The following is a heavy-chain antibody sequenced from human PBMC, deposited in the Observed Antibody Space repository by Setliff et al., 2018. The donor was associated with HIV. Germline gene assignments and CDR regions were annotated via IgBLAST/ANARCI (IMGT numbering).Heavy chain of an antibody. CDR3: AGPRGDEAFDV. V-gene: IGHV1-69*10. CDR1: GGSSSTHA. CDR2: IISILGIT. Sequence: SVKVSCKASGGSSSTHAMNWVRQAPGQGLEWMGQIISILGITNYAQKFQGRVTLTADESTSTMYMELSSLTSDDTAVYYCAGPRGDEAFDVWGQGSMVT. J-gene: IGHJ3*01.